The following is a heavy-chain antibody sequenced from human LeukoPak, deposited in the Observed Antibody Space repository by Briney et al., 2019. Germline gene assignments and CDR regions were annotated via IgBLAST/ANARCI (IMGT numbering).Heavy chain of an antibody. D-gene: IGHD2-21*01. J-gene: IGHJ6*03. CDR2: ISAYNGNT. CDR3: ARIGTARVVIYYYYMDV. Sequence: ASVKVSCKASGYTFTSYGISWVRQAPGQGLEWMGWISAYNGNTNYAQRLQGRVTMTTDTPTSTAYMELRSLRSDDTAVYYCARIGTARVVIYYYYMDVWGKGTTVTVSS. CDR1: GYTFTSYG. V-gene: IGHV1-18*01.